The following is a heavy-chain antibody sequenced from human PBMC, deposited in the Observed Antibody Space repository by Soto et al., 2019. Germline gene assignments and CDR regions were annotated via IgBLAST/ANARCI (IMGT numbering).Heavy chain of an antibody. CDR3: AIIGYSYGRRFYFDY. V-gene: IGHV4-39*01. J-gene: IGHJ4*02. CDR2: IYYSGST. Sequence: SGTLSLTCTVSGGSISSSSCEWGWIRQPPGKGLEWIGSIYYSGSTYYNPSLKSRVTISVDTSKNQFSLKLSSVTAADTAVYYCAIIGYSYGRRFYFDYWGQGTLVTVSS. CDR1: GGSISSSSCE. D-gene: IGHD5-18*01.